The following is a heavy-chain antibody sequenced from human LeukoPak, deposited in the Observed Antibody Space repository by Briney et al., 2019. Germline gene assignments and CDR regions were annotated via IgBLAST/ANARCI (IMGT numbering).Heavy chain of an antibody. D-gene: IGHD3-10*01. CDR2: IWYDGSNK. J-gene: IGHJ4*02. V-gene: IGHV3-33*08. CDR3: AREIYKEFDY. Sequence: GGSLRLSCAASGFTFSSYSMNWVRQAPGKGLEWVAVIWYDGSNKYYADSVKGRFTISRDNSKNTLYLQMNSLRVEDTAVYYCAREIYKEFDYWGQGTLVTVSS. CDR1: GFTFSSYS.